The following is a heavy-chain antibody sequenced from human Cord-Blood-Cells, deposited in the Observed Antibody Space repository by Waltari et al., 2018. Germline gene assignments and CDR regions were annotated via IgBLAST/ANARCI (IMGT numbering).Heavy chain of an antibody. CDR3: AHIPLELLLYDY. D-gene: IGHD3-3*01. Sequence: QITLKESGPTLVKPTQTLTLTCTFSGFSLSTSGVGVGWIRQPPGKALGWLALIYWNVDKRYSPSLKSRRTITTDPSKSQVVLTMPSMDPVDTATYYCAHIPLELLLYDYWGQGTLVTVSS. V-gene: IGHV2-5*01. CDR1: GFSLSTSGVG. J-gene: IGHJ4*02. CDR2: IYWNVDK.